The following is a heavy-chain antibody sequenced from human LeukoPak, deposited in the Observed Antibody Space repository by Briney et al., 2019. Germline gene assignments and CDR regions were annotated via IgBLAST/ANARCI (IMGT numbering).Heavy chain of an antibody. D-gene: IGHD5-12*01. CDR3: ALGIVAATTLFDY. Sequence: ASARVSCKVSGYTLSDLAMHWVRQAPGKGLEWLGGFDPEDGESIYPQKFQGRVTMTEDTSTDTAYMELRRLTSEDTAIYYCALGIVAATTLFDYWGQGTLVTVSS. CDR1: GYTLSDLA. V-gene: IGHV1-24*01. J-gene: IGHJ4*02. CDR2: FDPEDGES.